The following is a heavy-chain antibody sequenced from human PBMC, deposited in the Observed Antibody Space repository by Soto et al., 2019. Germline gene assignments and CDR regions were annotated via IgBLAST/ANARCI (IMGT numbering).Heavy chain of an antibody. Sequence: PSETLSLTCTVSGGSISSSSYFWRWIRHPPGKGLEWIGSIYYSGSTYYNPSLKSRVTVSVDTSKNQFSLKLSSVTAADTAVYYCARHPSDFWFDPWGQGTLVTVSS. CDR2: IYYSGST. CDR3: ARHPSDFWFDP. D-gene: IGHD2-21*02. J-gene: IGHJ5*02. CDR1: GGSISSSSYF. V-gene: IGHV4-39*01.